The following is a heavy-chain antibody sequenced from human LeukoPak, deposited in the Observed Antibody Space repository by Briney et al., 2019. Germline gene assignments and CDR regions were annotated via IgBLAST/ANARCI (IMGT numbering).Heavy chain of an antibody. D-gene: IGHD5/OR15-5a*01. J-gene: IGHJ6*02. CDR2: INPSGGST. CDR3: ARVSYDYYSMDV. V-gene: IGHV1-46*01. Sequence: ASVKVSCKASGYTFTSYYMHWVRQAPGQGLEWMGIINPSGGSTSYAQKFQGRVTMTRDTSTSTVYMELSSLRSEDAAVYYCARVSYDYYSMDVWGQGTTVTVSS. CDR1: GYTFTSYY.